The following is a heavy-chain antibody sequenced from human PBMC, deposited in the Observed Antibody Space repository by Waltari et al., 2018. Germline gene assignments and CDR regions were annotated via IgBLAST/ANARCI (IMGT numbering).Heavy chain of an antibody. V-gene: IGHV4-34*01. CDR3: ARGSIMITDGNFDY. J-gene: IGHJ4*02. Sequence: QVQLQQWGAGLLKPSETLSLTCAVYGGSFSGYYWSWIRQPPGKGLEWIGEINHSGSTNYNPSLKSRVTISVDTSKNQFSLKLSSVTAADTAVYYCARGSIMITDGNFDYWGQGTLVTVSS. CDR1: GGSFSGYY. CDR2: INHSGST. D-gene: IGHD3-16*01.